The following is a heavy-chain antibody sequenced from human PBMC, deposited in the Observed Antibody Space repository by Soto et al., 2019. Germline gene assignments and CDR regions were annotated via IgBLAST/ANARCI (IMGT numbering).Heavy chain of an antibody. Sequence: QVQLVQSGAEVKKPGSSVKVTCKASGGTFSTYTISWVRQAPGQGLEWMGRIIPILSIANYAQKFQGRVTINADKSTTTAYMELSSLRSEDTVVYYCAREGDRYYFDYWGQGTLVTVSS. CDR3: AREGDRYYFDY. CDR2: IIPILSIA. CDR1: GGTFSTYT. D-gene: IGHD2-21*02. V-gene: IGHV1-69*08. J-gene: IGHJ4*02.